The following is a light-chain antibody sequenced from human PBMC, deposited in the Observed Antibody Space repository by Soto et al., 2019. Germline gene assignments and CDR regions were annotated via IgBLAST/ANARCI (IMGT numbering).Light chain of an antibody. CDR3: QQRNNWPPIT. Sequence: EVVLTQSPGTLSLSPGERATLSCRASQSVSSYLAWYQQKPGQAPRLLIYDASNRATGVPARFSGSGSGTDFTLTISSLEPEDFALYYCQQRNNWPPITFGQGTRLEIK. V-gene: IGKV3-11*01. J-gene: IGKJ5*01. CDR1: QSVSSY. CDR2: DAS.